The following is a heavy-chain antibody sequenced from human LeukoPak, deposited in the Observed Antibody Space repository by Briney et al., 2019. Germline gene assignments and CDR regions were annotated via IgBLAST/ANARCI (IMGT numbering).Heavy chain of an antibody. V-gene: IGHV3-74*01. CDR3: ARGKHTANDY. Sequence: GGSLRLSCAASGFTFSSYSMNWVRQAPGKGLVWVSRIDSDGGTTSYADSVKGRFTISRDNAKNTLYLQMNSLRAEDTAVYYCARGKHTANDYWGQGTLVTVSS. J-gene: IGHJ4*02. CDR2: IDSDGGTT. D-gene: IGHD4-17*01. CDR1: GFTFSSYS.